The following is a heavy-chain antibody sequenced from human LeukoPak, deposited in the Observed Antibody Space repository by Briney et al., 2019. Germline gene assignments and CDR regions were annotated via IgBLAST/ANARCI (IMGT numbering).Heavy chain of an antibody. D-gene: IGHD3-10*01. V-gene: IGHV3-23*01. CDR3: VRAVTYFYGSVTYDWFDP. J-gene: IGHJ5*02. Sequence: PGGSLRLSCAASGFTFNDYAMNWVRQALGKGLEWVSVISDSGGSTYYADSVKGRFTISRDNSKTTLYLQMNSLRAEDTAIYYCVRAVTYFYGSVTYDWFDPWGQGTLVTVSS. CDR1: GFTFNDYA. CDR2: ISDSGGST.